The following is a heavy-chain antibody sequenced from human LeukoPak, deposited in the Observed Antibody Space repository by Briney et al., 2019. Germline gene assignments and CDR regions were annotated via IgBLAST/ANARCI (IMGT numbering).Heavy chain of an antibody. CDR1: GFTFSSYW. CDR3: ARARYSSSWFGGFDY. J-gene: IGHJ4*02. D-gene: IGHD6-13*01. CDR2: IKQDGSDK. V-gene: IGHV3-7*02. Sequence: PGGSLRLSCAASGFTFSSYWMSWVRQAPGKGLEWVANIKQDGSDKYYVDSVKGRFTISRDNAKNSLYLQMNSLRAEDTAVYYCARARYSSSWFGGFDYWGQGTLVTVSS.